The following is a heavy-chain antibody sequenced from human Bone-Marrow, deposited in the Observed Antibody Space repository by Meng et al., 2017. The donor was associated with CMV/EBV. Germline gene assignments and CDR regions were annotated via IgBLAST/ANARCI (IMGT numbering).Heavy chain of an antibody. Sequence: QVQLVQSGPEVKKPWASVKVSCKASGYTFTSYGISWVRQAPGQGLHWMAWINAYNGNTNYAQKFQGRVTMTTDTSTSTAYMELRSLRSDDTAVYYCARGGQQLVLGHFDYWGQGTLVTVSS. V-gene: IGHV1-18*01. D-gene: IGHD6-13*01. CDR1: GYTFTSYG. J-gene: IGHJ4*02. CDR2: INAYNGNT. CDR3: ARGGQQLVLGHFDY.